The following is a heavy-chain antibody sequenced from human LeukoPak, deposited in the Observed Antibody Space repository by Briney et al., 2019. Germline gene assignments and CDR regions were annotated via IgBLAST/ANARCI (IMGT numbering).Heavy chain of an antibody. CDR2: ISFDASYN. D-gene: IGHD2-21*01. J-gene: IGHJ6*03. CDR1: GFTFSTYA. CDR3: ARGGVPYSYYYMDV. Sequence: GGSLRLSCAASGFTFSTYAMYWVRQAPGKGLEWVAGISFDASYNYSADSVKGRFTISRDNSKNTHYLHMSSLRPDDTAVYYCARGGVPYSYYYMDVWGKGTTVTVSS. V-gene: IGHV3-30*04.